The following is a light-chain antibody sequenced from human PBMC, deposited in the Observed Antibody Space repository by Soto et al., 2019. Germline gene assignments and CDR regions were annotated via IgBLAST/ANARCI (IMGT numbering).Light chain of an antibody. CDR2: EVS. V-gene: IGLV2-14*01. Sequence: QSALTQPASVSGSPGQSITISCTRTSSDVGGYNYVSWYQQHPGKAPKLMIYEVSNRPSGVSNRFSGSKSGNTASQTISGLQAEDEADYYCSSYTSSSTLVFGGGTKLTVL. CDR3: SSYTSSSTLV. CDR1: SSDVGGYNY. J-gene: IGLJ2*01.